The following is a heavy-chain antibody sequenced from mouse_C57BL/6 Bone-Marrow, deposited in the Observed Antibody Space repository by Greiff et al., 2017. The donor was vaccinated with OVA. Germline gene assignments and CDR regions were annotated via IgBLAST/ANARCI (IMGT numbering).Heavy chain of an antibody. CDR1: GYTFTSYD. J-gene: IGHJ3*01. CDR2: IYPRDGST. CDR3: ARSASSGYLAWFAY. D-gene: IGHD3-2*02. Sequence: VKLQESGPELVKPGASVKLSCKASGYTFTSYDINWVKQRPGQGLEWIGWIYPRDGSTKYNEKFKGKATLTVDTSSSTAYMELHSLTSEDSAVYFCARSASSGYLAWFAYWGQGTLVTVSA. V-gene: IGHV1-85*01.